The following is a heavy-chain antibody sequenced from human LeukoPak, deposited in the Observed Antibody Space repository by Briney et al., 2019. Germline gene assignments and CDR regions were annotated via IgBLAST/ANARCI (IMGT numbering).Heavy chain of an antibody. V-gene: IGHV1-69*04. D-gene: IGHD1-7*01. CDR1: GGTFSSYA. Sequence: GSSVKVSCKASGGTFSSYAISWVRQAPGQGLEWMGRIIPILGIANYAQKFQGRVTITTDESTSTVYMELSSLRSEDTAVYYCARDGRLELREAWWFDPWGQGTLVTVSS. J-gene: IGHJ5*02. CDR3: ARDGRLELREAWWFDP. CDR2: IIPILGIA.